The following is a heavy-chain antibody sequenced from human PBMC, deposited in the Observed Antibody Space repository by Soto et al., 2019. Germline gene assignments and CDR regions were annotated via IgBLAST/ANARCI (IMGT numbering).Heavy chain of an antibody. CDR1: GYTFTSHG. CDR2: ISTYNGNT. Sequence: ASVKVSCKASGYTFTSHGIAWVRQAPGQGLEWMGWISTYNGNTKYAQKFQGRITMTTDTSTSTAYMELRSLRSDDTAVYYCARDGDGYSYAFDFWGQGSLVTVSS. J-gene: IGHJ4*02. D-gene: IGHD3-16*01. CDR3: ARDGDGYSYAFDF. V-gene: IGHV1-18*04.